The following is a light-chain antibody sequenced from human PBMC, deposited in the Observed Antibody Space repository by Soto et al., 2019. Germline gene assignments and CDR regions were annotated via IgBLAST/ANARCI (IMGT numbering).Light chain of an antibody. CDR3: SSYAGSNNPVV. CDR1: SSDVGGYNY. Sequence: QSALTQPPSASGSPGQSVTISCTGTSSDVGGYNYVSWYQQHPGKAPKLMIYEVSKRPSGVPDRFSGSKSGNTASLTVSGLHAEDEADYYCSSYAGSNNPVVFGGGIKLTVL. CDR2: EVS. V-gene: IGLV2-8*01. J-gene: IGLJ2*01.